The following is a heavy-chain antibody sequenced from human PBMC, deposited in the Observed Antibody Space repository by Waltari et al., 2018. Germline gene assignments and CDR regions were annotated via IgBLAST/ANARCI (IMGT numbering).Heavy chain of an antibody. J-gene: IGHJ3*02. V-gene: IGHV4-59*01. Sequence: QVQLQESGPGLVKPSETLSLTCTVSGGSISSYYWSWLRQPPGQGLEWIGYIYYSGSTNYNPSLKSRVTISVDTSKNQFSLKLSSVTAADTAVYYCARDRGNVPATAIRVRAFDIWGQGTMVTVSS. CDR2: IYYSGST. CDR1: GGSISSYY. D-gene: IGHD2-2*02. CDR3: ARDRGNVPATAIRVRAFDI.